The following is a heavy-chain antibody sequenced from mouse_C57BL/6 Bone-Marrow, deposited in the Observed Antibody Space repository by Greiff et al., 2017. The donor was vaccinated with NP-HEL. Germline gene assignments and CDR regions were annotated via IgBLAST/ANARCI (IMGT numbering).Heavy chain of an antibody. V-gene: IGHV14-4*01. CDR1: GFNIKDDY. CDR3: TTITTVPPFAY. J-gene: IGHJ3*01. CDR2: IDPENGDT. D-gene: IGHD1-1*01. Sequence: VHVKQSGAELVRPGASVKLSCTASGFNIKDDYMHWVKQRPEQGLEWIGWIDPENGDTEYASKFQGKATITADTSSNTAYLQLSSLTSEDTAVYYCTTITTVPPFAYWGQGTLVTVSA.